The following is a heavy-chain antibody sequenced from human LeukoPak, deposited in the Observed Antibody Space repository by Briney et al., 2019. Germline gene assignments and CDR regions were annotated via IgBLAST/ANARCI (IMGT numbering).Heavy chain of an antibody. CDR2: LSISGDNT. CDR3: AKAFGNGVSGSNRFFDY. V-gene: IGHV3-23*01. CDR1: GFTLSSYV. J-gene: IGHJ4*02. Sequence: PGESLRLSCAASGFTLSSYVMSWVRQAPGKGLEWVSALSISGDNTYYADSVKGRFTISRDSSKNTLYLQMNSLRIDDTAVYYCAKAFGNGVSGSNRFFDYWGQGTLVTVSS. D-gene: IGHD2-2*01.